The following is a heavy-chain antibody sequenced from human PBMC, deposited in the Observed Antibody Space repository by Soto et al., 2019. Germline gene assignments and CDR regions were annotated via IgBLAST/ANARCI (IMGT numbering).Heavy chain of an antibody. D-gene: IGHD6-13*01. Sequence: PGGSMRLSCEASGFTFSSYSMNWVRQAPGKGLEWVSSISGSGGYIYYADSVKGRFTVSRDNAKNSLYLQMTSLRDEDTALYYCARDRQSTPWYAADYWGQGSLVTVS. J-gene: IGHJ4*02. CDR2: ISGSGGYI. CDR1: GFTFSSYS. CDR3: ARDRQSTPWYAADY. V-gene: IGHV3-21*01.